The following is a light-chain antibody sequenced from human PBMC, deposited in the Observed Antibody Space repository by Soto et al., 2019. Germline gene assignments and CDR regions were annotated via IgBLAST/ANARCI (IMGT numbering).Light chain of an antibody. CDR2: KTS. Sequence: DIQMTPFPSPLSASFRDRGTLPCRASQSISSWLAWYQQKPGKAPKLLIYKTSNLESGVPSRFSGSGSGTEFTLTISSLQPDDFATYYCQQSYSTPPITFGQGTRLEIK. V-gene: IGKV1-5*03. CDR3: QQSYSTPPIT. CDR1: QSISSW. J-gene: IGKJ5*01.